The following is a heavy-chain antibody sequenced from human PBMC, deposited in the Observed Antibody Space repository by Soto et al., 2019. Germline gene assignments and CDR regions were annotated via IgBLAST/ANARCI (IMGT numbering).Heavy chain of an antibody. CDR2: IYYSGST. V-gene: IGHV4-39*01. Sequence: NPSETLSLTCTVSGGSISSSSYYWGWIRQPPGKGLEWIGSIYYSGSTYYNPSLKSRVTISVDTSKNQFSLKLSSVTAADTAVYYCARHDALNLRFLEWLNPTNYYYGMDVWGQGTTVAVSS. J-gene: IGHJ6*02. D-gene: IGHD3-3*01. CDR1: GGSISSSSYY. CDR3: ARHDALNLRFLEWLNPTNYYYGMDV.